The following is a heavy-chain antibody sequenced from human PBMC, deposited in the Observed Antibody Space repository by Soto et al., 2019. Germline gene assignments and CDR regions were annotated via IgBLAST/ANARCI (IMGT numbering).Heavy chain of an antibody. Sequence: SETLSLTCTVSGGSISSYYWSWIRQPPGKGLEWIGYIYYSGSTNYNPSLKSRVTISVDTSKNQFSLKLSSVTAADTAVYYCARTVCSGGSCYPFDYWGQGTLVTVSS. CDR1: GGSISSYY. CDR2: IYYSGST. J-gene: IGHJ4*02. V-gene: IGHV4-59*01. D-gene: IGHD2-15*01. CDR3: ARTVCSGGSCYPFDY.